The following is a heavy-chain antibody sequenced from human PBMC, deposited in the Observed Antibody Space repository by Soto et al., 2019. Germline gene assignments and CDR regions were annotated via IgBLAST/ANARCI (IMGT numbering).Heavy chain of an antibody. Sequence: GGSLRLSCAASGFTFSSYWMHWVRQAPGKGLVWVSRINSDGSSTSYADSVKGRFTISRDNAKNTLYLQMNSLRAEDTAVYYCAREGENGRYDFWSGYYPYYYYGMDVWGQGTTVTVSS. V-gene: IGHV3-74*01. D-gene: IGHD3-3*01. CDR1: GFTFSSYW. CDR3: AREGENGRYDFWSGYYPYYYYGMDV. CDR2: INSDGSST. J-gene: IGHJ6*02.